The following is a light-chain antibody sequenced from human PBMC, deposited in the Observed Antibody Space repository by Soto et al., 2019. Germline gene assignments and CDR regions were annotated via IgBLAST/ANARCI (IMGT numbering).Light chain of an antibody. J-gene: IGLJ2*01. V-gene: IGLV1-44*01. CDR3: ATWDKSLNGGVV. CDR1: ISDIGTNT. CDR2: SNN. Sequence: QSVLTQPLSASGTPGQRVTLSCSGSISDIGTNTVNWYQQLPGTAPKLLIFSNNQRPSGVPDRFSGSKSGSSASLAISWLQSEDEADYYCATWDKSLNGGVVFGGGTKLTVL.